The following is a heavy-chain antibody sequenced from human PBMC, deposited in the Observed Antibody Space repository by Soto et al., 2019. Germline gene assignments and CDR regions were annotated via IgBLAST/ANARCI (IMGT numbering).Heavy chain of an antibody. CDR2: IWYDGSNK. Sequence: GGSLRLSCAASGFTFSSYGIHWVRQAPGKGLEWVAVIWYDGSNKYYADSVKGRFTISRDNSKNTLYLQMNSLRAEDTAVYYCARDEAYSYDSSGYGVTYYYYGMDVWGQGTTVTVSS. CDR3: ARDEAYSYDSSGYGVTYYYYGMDV. CDR1: GFTFSSYG. V-gene: IGHV3-33*01. D-gene: IGHD3-22*01. J-gene: IGHJ6*02.